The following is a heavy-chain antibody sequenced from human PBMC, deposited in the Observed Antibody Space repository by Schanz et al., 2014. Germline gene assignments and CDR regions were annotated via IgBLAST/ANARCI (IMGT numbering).Heavy chain of an antibody. CDR1: GGSIRRSTYY. V-gene: IGHV4-39*01. D-gene: IGHD3-10*01. J-gene: IGHJ5*02. Sequence: QVQLQESGPGLVKPSETLSLTCTVSGGSIRRSTYYWGWIRQPPGKGLEWVASIYNSGSAYYGPSLKSRFPISGGTSKNQSSRGLTSVTASDTAVYYCVRQLLWFGESGVDTWGQGTLVTVSS. CDR3: VRQLLWFGESGVDT. CDR2: IYNSGSA.